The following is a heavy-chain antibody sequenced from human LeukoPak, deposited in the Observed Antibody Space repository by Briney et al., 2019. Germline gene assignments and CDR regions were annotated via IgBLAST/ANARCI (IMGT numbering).Heavy chain of an antibody. V-gene: IGHV1-69*01. J-gene: IGHJ6*02. D-gene: IGHD3-9*01. CDR2: IIPIFGTA. CDR1: GGTFSSYA. Sequence: GSSVKVSCKASGGTFSSYAISWVRQAPGQGLEWMGGIIPIFGTANYAQKFQGRVTITADESTSTAYMELSSLRSEDTAVYYCARSVKATTYYDILTGYSNLYGMDVWGQGTTVTVSS. CDR3: ARSVKATTYYDILTGYSNLYGMDV.